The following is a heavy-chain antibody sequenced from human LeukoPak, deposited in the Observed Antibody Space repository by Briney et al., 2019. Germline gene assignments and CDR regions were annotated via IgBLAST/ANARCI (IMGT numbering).Heavy chain of an antibody. CDR3: ARGPYSSSNYFDY. V-gene: IGHV3-48*01. Sequence: PGGSLRLSCAASGFTFSSYSMNWVRQDPGKGPEWVSYISNTGSTIYYADSVRGRFTISRDNAKNSLYLQMNSLRAEDTAVYYCARGPYSSSNYFDYWGQGTLVTVSS. CDR1: GFTFSSYS. D-gene: IGHD6-6*01. CDR2: ISNTGSTI. J-gene: IGHJ4*02.